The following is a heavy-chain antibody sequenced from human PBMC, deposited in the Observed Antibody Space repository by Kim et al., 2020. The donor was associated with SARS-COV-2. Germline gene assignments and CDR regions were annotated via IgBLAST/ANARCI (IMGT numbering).Heavy chain of an antibody. D-gene: IGHD2-15*01. CDR3: AKRYCRGVTCYSIDY. CDR2: ISGSGGTT. Sequence: GGSLRLSCAASGFTFRSHAMNWVRQAPGKGLEWVSGISGSGGTTNYADSVKGRFTISRDNSKNTLYLQMNSLRAEDTAVYYCAKRYCRGVTCYSIDYWGQGTLVTVSS. CDR1: GFTFRSHA. J-gene: IGHJ4*02. V-gene: IGHV3-23*01.